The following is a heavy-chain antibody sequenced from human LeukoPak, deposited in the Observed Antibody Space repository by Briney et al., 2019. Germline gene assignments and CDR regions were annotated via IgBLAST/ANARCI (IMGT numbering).Heavy chain of an antibody. V-gene: IGHV4-39*01. Sequence: KPSETLSLTCTVSGGSIGNSDSYWGWIRQPPGKGLEWVGSIYDSGNTYYNPSLKSRVTISVDTSTNQFSLKLSSVTAADTAVYYCARGVYYDILAGSYYYGMDVWGQGTTVTVSS. CDR1: GGSIGNSDSY. CDR2: IYDSGNT. CDR3: ARGVYYDILAGSYYYGMDV. J-gene: IGHJ6*02. D-gene: IGHD3-9*01.